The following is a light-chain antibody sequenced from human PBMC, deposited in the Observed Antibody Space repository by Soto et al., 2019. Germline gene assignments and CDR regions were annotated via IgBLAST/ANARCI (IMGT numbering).Light chain of an antibody. CDR3: CPYAGSYTSV. V-gene: IGLV2-11*01. CDR1: SSDVGGYDY. CDR2: DVS. J-gene: IGLJ1*01. Sequence: QTALTQPRSVSGSPGQSVTISCTGTSSDVGGYDYVSWYQQHPGKAPKLMIYDVSERPSGVPDRFSGSKSGNTASLTISGLQVEDEADYYCCPYAGSYTSVFGTGTKLTVL.